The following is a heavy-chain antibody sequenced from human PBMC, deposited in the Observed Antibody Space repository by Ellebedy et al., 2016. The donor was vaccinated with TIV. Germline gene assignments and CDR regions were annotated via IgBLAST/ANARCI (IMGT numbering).Heavy chain of an antibody. CDR2: ITDDGNST. D-gene: IGHD2-21*01. CDR3: VARMVVAFEY. J-gene: IGHJ4*02. Sequence: GESLKISCAASGFTFSSYAMNWVRQAPGKGLEWVAVITDDGNSTYYADSVKGRFTISRDNSKNTLYLQMSSLRAEDTAVYYYVARMVVAFEYWGQGTLVTVSS. V-gene: IGHV3-30*14. CDR1: GFTFSSYA.